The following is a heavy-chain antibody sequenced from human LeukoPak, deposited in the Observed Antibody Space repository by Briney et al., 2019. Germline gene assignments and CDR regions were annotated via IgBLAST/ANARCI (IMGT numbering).Heavy chain of an antibody. D-gene: IGHD3-22*01. Sequence: ASVKVSCKASGYTFTGYYMHWVRQAPGQGLEWMGWINPNSGGTNYAQKFQGRVTMTRDTSISTAYMELGRLRSDDTAVYYCARDRYYYDSSEGGGFDYWGQGTLVTVSS. J-gene: IGHJ4*02. V-gene: IGHV1-2*02. CDR2: INPNSGGT. CDR1: GYTFTGYY. CDR3: ARDRYYYDSSEGGGFDY.